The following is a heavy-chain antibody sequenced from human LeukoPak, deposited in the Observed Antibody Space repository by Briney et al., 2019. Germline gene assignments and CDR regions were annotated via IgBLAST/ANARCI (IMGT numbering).Heavy chain of an antibody. D-gene: IGHD6-25*01. CDR2: IYSGGST. J-gene: IGHJ6*02. V-gene: IGHV3-53*01. CDR1: GFTVSSNY. CDR3: TTLGYRVEGRDV. Sequence: PGGSLRLSCAASGFTVSSNYMSWVRQAPGKGLEWVSVIYSGGSTYYADSVKGRFTISRDNSKNTLYLQMNSLRAEDTAVYYCTTLGYRVEGRDVWGQGTTVTVSS.